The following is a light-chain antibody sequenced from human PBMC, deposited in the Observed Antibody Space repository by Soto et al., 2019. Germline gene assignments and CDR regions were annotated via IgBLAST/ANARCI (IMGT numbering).Light chain of an antibody. CDR3: QQYNNWPPIT. J-gene: IGKJ5*01. Sequence: EIVMTQSPATLSVSPGERATLSCRASQSVSSNLAWYQQKPGQAPRLLIYGASNRATGIPARFSGSGSGPQFTLTISSLQSEDFAVDYCQQYNNWPPITFGQGTRPEIK. V-gene: IGKV3-15*01. CDR2: GAS. CDR1: QSVSSN.